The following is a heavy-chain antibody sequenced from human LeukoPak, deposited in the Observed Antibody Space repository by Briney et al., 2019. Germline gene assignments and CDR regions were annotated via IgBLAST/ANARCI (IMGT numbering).Heavy chain of an antibody. CDR2: IYYSGST. J-gene: IGHJ4*02. D-gene: IGHD3-22*01. Sequence: SETLSLTCTVSGGSISSYYWSWIRQPPGKGLEWIGYIYYSGSTNYNPSLKSRVTISVDTSKNQFSLKLSSVTAADTAVYYCARDITMIVVAQGYWGQGTLVTVSS. CDR1: GGSISSYY. V-gene: IGHV4-59*01. CDR3: ARDITMIVVAQGY.